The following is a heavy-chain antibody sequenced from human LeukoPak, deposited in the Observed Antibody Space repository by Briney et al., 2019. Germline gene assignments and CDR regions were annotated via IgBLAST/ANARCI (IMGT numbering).Heavy chain of an antibody. CDR3: AKEILTVTTPESGY. J-gene: IGHJ4*02. CDR1: GFTFSSYG. D-gene: IGHD4-17*01. Sequence: GGSLRVSCATSGFTFSSYGMHWVRQVPGKGLEWVAVISKDARSNYHVDSVKGRFTISRDNSKNTLYLQMNSLRAEDTAVYYCAKEILTVTTPESGYWGQGTLVTVSS. CDR2: ISKDARSN. V-gene: IGHV3-30*18.